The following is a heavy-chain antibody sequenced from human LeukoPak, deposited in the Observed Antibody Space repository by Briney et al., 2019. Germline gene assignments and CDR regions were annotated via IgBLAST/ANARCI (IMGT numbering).Heavy chain of an antibody. CDR1: GGSFSGYY. Sequence: PSETLSLTCAVSGGSFSGYYWSWIRKPQGTGLELIGEINHSGSTNYNPSLKSRVTISVDTSKNQFSLKLSSVTAADTAVYYSAGAVGEESSLVPAAYWFDPWGQGTLVTVSS. D-gene: IGHD2-2*01. J-gene: IGHJ5*02. V-gene: IGHV4-34*01. CDR3: AGAVGEESSLVPAAYWFDP. CDR2: INHSGST.